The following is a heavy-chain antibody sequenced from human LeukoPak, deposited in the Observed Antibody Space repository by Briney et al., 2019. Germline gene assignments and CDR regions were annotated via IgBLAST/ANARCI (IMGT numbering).Heavy chain of an antibody. CDR1: GGSFSGYY. V-gene: IGHV4-34*01. CDR2: INHSGGT. D-gene: IGHD6-6*01. J-gene: IGHJ4*02. Sequence: SETLSLTCAVYGGSFSGYYWSWIRQPPGKGLEWIGEINHSGGTNYNPSLKSRVTISVDTSKNQFSLKLSSVTAADTAVYYCARVVNSSSRVDYWGQGTLVTVSS. CDR3: ARVVNSSSRVDY.